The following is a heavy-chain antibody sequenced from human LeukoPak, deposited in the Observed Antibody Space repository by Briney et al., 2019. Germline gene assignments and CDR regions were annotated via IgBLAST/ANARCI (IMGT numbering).Heavy chain of an antibody. CDR3: AKTMYYFDSSGYYYFQD. Sequence: GGSLRLSWAASAFTLSSYAMSWVRQAPGNGREWVSGISGGGGSTYYADSVKGRFTTSRDNSKNTLSLQMNGLRADDTAIYYCAKTMYYFDSSGYYYFQDWGQGTLVTVSS. J-gene: IGHJ1*01. CDR2: ISGGGGST. CDR1: AFTLSSYA. V-gene: IGHV3-23*01. D-gene: IGHD3-22*01.